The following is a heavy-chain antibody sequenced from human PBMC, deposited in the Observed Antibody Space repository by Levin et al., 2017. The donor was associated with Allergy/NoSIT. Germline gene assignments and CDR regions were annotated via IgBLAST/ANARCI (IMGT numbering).Heavy chain of an antibody. Sequence: AGGSLRLSCAASGFTFSSYAMSWVRQAPGKGLEWVSAISGSGGSTYYADSVKGRFTISRDNSKNTLYLQMNSLRAEDTAVYYCAKGVSSTSRGMDGWGKGTTVTVSS. J-gene: IGHJ6*03. CDR3: AKGVSSTSRGMDG. CDR2: ISGSGGST. CDR1: GFTFSSYA. V-gene: IGHV3-23*01. D-gene: IGHD2-2*01.